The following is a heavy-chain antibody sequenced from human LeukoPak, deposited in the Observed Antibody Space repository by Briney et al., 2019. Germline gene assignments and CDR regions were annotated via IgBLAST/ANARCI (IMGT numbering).Heavy chain of an antibody. V-gene: IGHV3-7*01. CDR2: TKPDGSAE. CDR1: GFTFRNYW. Sequence: GGSLRLSCAASGFTFRNYWMGWVRQAPGKGLEWVANTKPDGSAEYYADSVRGRFTTSRDNANNFLYLQMNSLRAEDTAVYYCARTTAGCSSTSCHLGYYYYYMDVWGKGTTVTVSS. CDR3: ARTTAGCSSTSCHLGYYYYYMDV. D-gene: IGHD2-2*01. J-gene: IGHJ6*03.